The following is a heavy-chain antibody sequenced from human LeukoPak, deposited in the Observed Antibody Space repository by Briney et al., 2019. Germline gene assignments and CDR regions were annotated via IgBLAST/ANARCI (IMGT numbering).Heavy chain of an antibody. CDR2: ISSSGSTI. J-gene: IGHJ4*02. V-gene: IGHV3-48*04. CDR3: ARDAASGSSWLPKPDH. D-gene: IGHD6-13*01. Sequence: PGGSLRLSCAASGFTFSSYSMNWVRQAPGKGLEWVSYISSSGSTIYYADSVKGRFTISRDDAKNSLYLQMNSLRAEDTAVYYCARDAASGSSWLPKPDHWGQGTLVTVSS. CDR1: GFTFSSYS.